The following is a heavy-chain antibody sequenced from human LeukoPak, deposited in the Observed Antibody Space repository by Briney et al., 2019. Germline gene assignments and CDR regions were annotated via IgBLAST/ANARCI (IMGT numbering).Heavy chain of an antibody. D-gene: IGHD6-19*01. CDR1: GFTFSSYG. V-gene: IGHV3-33*06. J-gene: IGHJ3*02. CDR3: AKAGRSGWYPGWPFDI. Sequence: GRSLRLSCAASGFTFSSYGMHWVRQAPGKGLEWVAVIWYDGSRKYYADSVKGRFTISRDNSKSTLYLQMNSLRAEDTAVYYCAKAGRSGWYPGWPFDIWGQGTMVTVSS. CDR2: IWYDGSRK.